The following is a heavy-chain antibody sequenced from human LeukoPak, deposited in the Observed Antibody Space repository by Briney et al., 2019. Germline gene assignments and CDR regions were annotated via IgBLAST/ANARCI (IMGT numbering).Heavy chain of an antibody. J-gene: IGHJ4*02. CDR2: INPNSGGT. V-gene: IGHV1-2*06. Sequence: ASVKVSCKASGYTFTRYYMHWVRQAPGQGLEWMGRINPNSGGTNYAQKFQGRVTMTRDTSISTAYMEMSRLRSADTAVYYCARDRGYIIGYWGQGTLVTVSS. CDR3: ARDRGYIIGY. D-gene: IGHD3-10*01. CDR1: GYTFTRYY.